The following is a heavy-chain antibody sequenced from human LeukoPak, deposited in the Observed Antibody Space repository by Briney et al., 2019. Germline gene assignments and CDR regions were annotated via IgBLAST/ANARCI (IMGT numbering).Heavy chain of an antibody. Sequence: PGRSLRLSCAASGFTASSKYMTSVRQAPGKGLEWVSLMYGAGSTHYADSVRGRFTISGDNSKNTVYVQMNSLRVEDTAVYYCGASNLLTGYFSLNYWGQGTLVTVSS. CDR3: GASNLLTGYFSLNY. J-gene: IGHJ4*02. CDR1: GFTASSKY. D-gene: IGHD3-9*01. CDR2: MYGAGST. V-gene: IGHV3-66*01.